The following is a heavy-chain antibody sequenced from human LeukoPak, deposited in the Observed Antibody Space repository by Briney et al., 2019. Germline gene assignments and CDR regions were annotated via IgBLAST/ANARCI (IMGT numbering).Heavy chain of an antibody. CDR1: GFTFSSYA. CDR3: AKDTSYDFWSGYVQLDY. V-gene: IGHV3-23*01. D-gene: IGHD3-3*01. CDR2: ISGSGGST. J-gene: IGHJ4*02. Sequence: GGSLRLSCAASGFTFSSYAMSWVRQAPGKGLEWVSAISGSGGSTYYADSVKGRFTISRDNSKNTLYLQMNSLRAEDTAVYYCAKDTSYDFWSGYVQLDYWGQGTLVTVSS.